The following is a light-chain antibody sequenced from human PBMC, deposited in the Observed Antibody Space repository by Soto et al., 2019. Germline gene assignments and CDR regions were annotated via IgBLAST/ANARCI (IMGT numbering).Light chain of an antibody. CDR2: GSS. J-gene: IGKJ1*01. V-gene: IGKV3-20*01. CDR1: QSVETNF. CDR3: QQYATSPT. Sequence: EIVLTQSPGTLSLSPGERATLSCRTTQSVETNFLAWYQQRPGQAPRLLMYGSSFRATGIPDRFSGSGSGTDFTLTITRLEPEDFAVYYCQQYATSPTFGQGTKVDIK.